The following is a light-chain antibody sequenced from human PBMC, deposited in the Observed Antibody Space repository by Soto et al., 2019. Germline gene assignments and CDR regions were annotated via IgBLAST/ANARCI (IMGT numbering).Light chain of an antibody. CDR3: QQYNNWPWT. Sequence: EIVMTQSPATLSLSPGERATLSCRASQSMTTTLAWYQQKPGQAPRLLIHGAFTRATGIPARFSGSGSGTEFTLTISTLQSEDFAVYYCQQYNNWPWTFGQGTKVDIK. J-gene: IGKJ1*01. CDR2: GAF. V-gene: IGKV3-15*01. CDR1: QSMTTT.